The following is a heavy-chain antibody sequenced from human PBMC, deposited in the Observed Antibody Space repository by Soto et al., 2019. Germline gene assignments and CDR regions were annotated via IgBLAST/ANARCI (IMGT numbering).Heavy chain of an antibody. J-gene: IGHJ6*03. Sequence: ASVKVSCKASGYTFTSYEINWVRQATGQGHEWMGWMNPNSGNTGYARKFQGRVTMTRNTSISTAYMELSSLRSEDTAVYYCARPLRGYSGYDYYYYMDVWGKGTTVTVSS. V-gene: IGHV1-8*01. CDR2: MNPNSGNT. CDR3: ARPLRGYSGYDYYYYMDV. CDR1: GYTFTSYE. D-gene: IGHD5-12*01.